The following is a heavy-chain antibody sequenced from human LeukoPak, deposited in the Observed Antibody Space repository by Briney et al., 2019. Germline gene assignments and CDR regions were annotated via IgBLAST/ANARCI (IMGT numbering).Heavy chain of an antibody. J-gene: IGHJ6*01. D-gene: IGHD5-12*01. V-gene: IGHV1-69*04. Sequence: SVKVSCKASGGTFTSYAISWVRQAPGQGLEWMGRIIPILGIANYAQKFQGRVTITADKSTSTAYMELSSLRSEDTAVYYCARDGNGSGYDFGHYYYYGMDVWGQGTTVTVS. CDR3: ARDGNGSGYDFGHYYYYGMDV. CDR1: GGTFTSYA. CDR2: IIPILGIA.